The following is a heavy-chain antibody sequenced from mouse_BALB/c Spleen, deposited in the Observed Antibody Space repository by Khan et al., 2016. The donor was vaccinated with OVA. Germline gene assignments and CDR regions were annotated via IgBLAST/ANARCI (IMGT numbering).Heavy chain of an antibody. CDR3: ARDSNFDY. V-gene: IGHV5-17*02. CDR1: GFTFSRFG. J-gene: IGHJ2*01. Sequence: ELVESGGGLVQPGGSRKLSCAASGFTFSRFGMHWVRQAPETGLEWVAYISSGSSTIYYADTVKGRFTISRDNPKNTLFLQMTSLRSEDTAMYYCARDSNFDYWGQGTTLTVSS. CDR2: ISSGSSTI.